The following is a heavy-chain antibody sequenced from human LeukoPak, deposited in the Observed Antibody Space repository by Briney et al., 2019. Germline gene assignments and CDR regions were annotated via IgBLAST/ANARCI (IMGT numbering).Heavy chain of an antibody. CDR1: GFTFSSYG. V-gene: IGHV3-33*06. J-gene: IGHJ4*02. CDR3: AKEPAAIGTWCYFDY. CDR2: IWYDGSNK. D-gene: IGHD6-13*01. Sequence: GRSLRLSCAASGFTFSSYGMHWVRQAPGKGLEWVAVIWYDGSNKYYADSVKGRFTISRDNSKNTLYLQMNSLRAGDTAVYYCAKEPAAIGTWCYFDYWGQGTLVTVSS.